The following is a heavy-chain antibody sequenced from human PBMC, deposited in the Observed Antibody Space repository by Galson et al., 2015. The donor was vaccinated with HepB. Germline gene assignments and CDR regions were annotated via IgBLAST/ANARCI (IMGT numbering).Heavy chain of an antibody. V-gene: IGHV3-48*02. J-gene: IGHJ6*03. CDR2: ISSSSSTI. Sequence: SLRLSCAASGFTFSSYSMNWVRQAPGKGLEWVSYISSSSSTIYYADSVKGRFTISRDNAKNSLYLQMNSLRDEDTAVYYCARYPSGWTDYYYYMDVWGKGTTVTVSS. D-gene: IGHD6-19*01. CDR3: ARYPSGWTDYYYYMDV. CDR1: GFTFSSYS.